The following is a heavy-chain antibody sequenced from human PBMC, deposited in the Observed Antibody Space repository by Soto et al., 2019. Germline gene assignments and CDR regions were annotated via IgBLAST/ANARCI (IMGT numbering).Heavy chain of an antibody. CDR3: ARDGPLISSRSWLDP. CDR1: GYTFSSYG. J-gene: IGHJ5*02. V-gene: IGHV1-18*04. CDR2: TSAYNGDV. Sequence: QVQLAQSGVEVKKPGASVKVSSKASGYTFSSYGISWVRQAPGQGFEWMGWTSAYNGDVNYAQNFQGRVTMATDTSTSTAYMELRSVRSDDTAIYYCARDGPLISSRSWLDPWGPGTLVTVSS. D-gene: IGHD3-16*01.